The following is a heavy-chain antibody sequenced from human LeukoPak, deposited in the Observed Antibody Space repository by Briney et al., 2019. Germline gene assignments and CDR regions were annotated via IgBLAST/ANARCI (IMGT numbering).Heavy chain of an antibody. J-gene: IGHJ4*02. CDR1: GGSISSSNYY. D-gene: IGHD3-9*01. Sequence: PSETLSLTCTLSGGSISSSNYYWGWIRQPPGEGLELIERIYYSGITYYNQSFKSRVSISVDTSKNQFSLKLSSVTAADTAVYYCARHPERYFDWLLHYYFDYWGQGTLVTVSS. CDR3: ARHPERYFDWLLHYYFDY. V-gene: IGHV4-39*01. CDR2: IYYSGIT.